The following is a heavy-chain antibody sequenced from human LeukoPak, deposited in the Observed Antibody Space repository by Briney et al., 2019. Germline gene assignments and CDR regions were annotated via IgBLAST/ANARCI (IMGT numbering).Heavy chain of an antibody. CDR3: ANDYHYKRGTYYYGSGSLTYFDY. V-gene: IGHV3-23*01. CDR1: GFTFSSYA. CDR2: ISGSGGSK. D-gene: IGHD3-10*01. Sequence: GSLSLSCAASGFTFSSYAMSWVRQPPGKGLEWVSGISGSGGSKYYADSGNGRYTIYRDNSKNTLYMQMISLSSEETAVYYCANDYHYKRGTYYYGSGSLTYFDYWGQGTLVTVSS. J-gene: IGHJ4*02.